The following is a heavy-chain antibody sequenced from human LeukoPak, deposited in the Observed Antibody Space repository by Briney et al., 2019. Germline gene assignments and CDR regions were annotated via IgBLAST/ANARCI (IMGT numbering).Heavy chain of an antibody. V-gene: IGHV1-2*02. CDR2: INPNSGGT. CDR1: GYTFTGYY. Sequence: ASVKVSCKASGYTFTGYYMHWVRQAPGQGLEWMGWINPNSGGTNYAQKFQGRVTMTRDTSISTAYMELSRLRSDDTAVYYCASEEVWGSGYDFDYWGQGTLVTVSS. CDR3: ASEEVWGSGYDFDY. J-gene: IGHJ4*02. D-gene: IGHD5-12*01.